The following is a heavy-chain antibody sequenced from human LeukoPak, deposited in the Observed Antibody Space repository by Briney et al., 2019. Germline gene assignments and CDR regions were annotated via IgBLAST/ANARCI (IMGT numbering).Heavy chain of an antibody. Sequence: SETLSLTCTVSGGSISSSSYYWGWIRQPPGKGLEWIGSIYYSGSTYYNPSLKGRVTISVDTSKNQFSLKLSSVTAADTAVYYCARRVAAGIRFDYWGQGTLVTVSS. D-gene: IGHD6-13*01. J-gene: IGHJ4*02. CDR3: ARRVAAGIRFDY. V-gene: IGHV4-39*01. CDR2: IYYSGST. CDR1: GGSISSSSYY.